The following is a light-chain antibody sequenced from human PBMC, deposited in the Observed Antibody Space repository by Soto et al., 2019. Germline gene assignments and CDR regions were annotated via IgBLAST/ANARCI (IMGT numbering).Light chain of an antibody. Sequence: DIQMTQSPSTLSASVGDRVTITCRASQSISSWLAWYQQKPGKAPKLLIYKASTLESGVPSNFSGSGPGTEFTLTISSLQPEDFTTYNCQQYNAYPWTFGQGTKVDVK. J-gene: IGKJ1*01. CDR3: QQYNAYPWT. CDR2: KAS. V-gene: IGKV1-5*03. CDR1: QSISSW.